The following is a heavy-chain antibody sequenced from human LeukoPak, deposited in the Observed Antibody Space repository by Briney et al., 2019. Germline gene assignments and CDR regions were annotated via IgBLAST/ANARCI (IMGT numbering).Heavy chain of an antibody. D-gene: IGHD6-25*01. CDR1: GFTFSNYA. V-gene: IGHV3-53*01. CDR2: IYSGGST. J-gene: IGHJ3*02. CDR3: ARVSGPHAFDI. Sequence: GGSLRLSCAASGFTFSNYAMSWVRQAPGKGLEWVSVIYSGGSTYYADSVKGRFTISRDNSKNTLYLQMNSLRAEDTAVYYCARVSGPHAFDIWGQGTMVTVSS.